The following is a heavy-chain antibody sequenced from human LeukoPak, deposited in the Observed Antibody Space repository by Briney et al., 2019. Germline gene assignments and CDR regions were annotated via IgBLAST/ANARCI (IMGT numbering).Heavy chain of an antibody. J-gene: IGHJ5*02. D-gene: IGHD2-15*01. Sequence: GGSLRLSCTASGFTFGDYIMSWVRQAPGKGLEWVAVISYDGSNKYYADSVKGRFTVSRDNSRNTLYLQMNSLRAEDTAVYYCARGIVVVVAATSNWFDPWGQGTLVTVSS. CDR2: ISYDGSNK. CDR3: ARGIVVVVAATSNWFDP. CDR1: GFTFGDYI. V-gene: IGHV3-30*04.